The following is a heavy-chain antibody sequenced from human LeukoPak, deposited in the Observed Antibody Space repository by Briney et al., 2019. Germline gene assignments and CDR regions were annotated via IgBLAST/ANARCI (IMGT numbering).Heavy chain of an antibody. CDR2: IYYSGST. CDR1: GGSIRSGGYY. CDR3: ARGARGVSAANTGAQNWFDP. Sequence: SETLSLTCTVSGGSIRSGGYYWSWIRQHPGKGLEWIGYIYYSGSTCYNPSLKSRLTISLDTSKNQFSLTLNSVTAADTAVYYCARGARGVSAANTGAQNWFDPWGQGTLVTISS. V-gene: IGHV4-31*03. J-gene: IGHJ5*02. D-gene: IGHD2-2*01.